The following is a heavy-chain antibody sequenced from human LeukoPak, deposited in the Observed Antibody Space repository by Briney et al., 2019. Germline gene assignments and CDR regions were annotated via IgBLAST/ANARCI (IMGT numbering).Heavy chain of an antibody. J-gene: IGHJ6*03. CDR1: GGSILSSSYY. CDR2: IYYSGTT. V-gene: IGHV4-39*07. D-gene: IGHD1-1*01. Sequence: SETLSLTCTVSGGSILSSSYYWGWIRQPPGKGLEWIGSIYYSGTTDYNPSLKSRVTISVDTSKNQFSLKLSSVTAEDTAVYYCAKDGTDYYYMDVWGKGTTVTVSS. CDR3: AKDGTDYYYMDV.